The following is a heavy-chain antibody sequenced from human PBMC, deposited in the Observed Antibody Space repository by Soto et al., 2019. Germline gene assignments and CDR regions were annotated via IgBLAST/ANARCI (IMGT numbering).Heavy chain of an antibody. V-gene: IGHV3-21*04. CDR3: ARLGVGIADRPGSYYYGMYV. D-gene: IGHD6-6*01. CDR2: ISSSSSYI. CDR1: GFTFSSNS. J-gene: IGHJ6*02. Sequence: GGSLRLSCAASGFTFSSNSMNWVRQAPGKGLEWVSSISSSSSYIYYADSVKGRFTISRDNAKNSLYLQMNSLRAEDTAVYYYARLGVGIADRPGSYYYGMYVCGQGTTVTVSS.